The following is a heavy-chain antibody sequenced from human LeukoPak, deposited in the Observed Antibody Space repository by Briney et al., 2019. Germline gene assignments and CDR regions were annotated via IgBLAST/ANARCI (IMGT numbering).Heavy chain of an antibody. V-gene: IGHV4-34*01. CDR2: INHSGST. Sequence: PSETLSLTCAVYGGSFSGYYWSWIRQPPGKGLEWIGEINHSGSTNYNPSLKSRVTISVDTSKNQFSLKLSSVTAADTAVYYCARVDSFDPWGQGTLVTVSS. CDR3: ARVDSFDP. D-gene: IGHD2-2*03. J-gene: IGHJ5*02. CDR1: GGSFSGYY.